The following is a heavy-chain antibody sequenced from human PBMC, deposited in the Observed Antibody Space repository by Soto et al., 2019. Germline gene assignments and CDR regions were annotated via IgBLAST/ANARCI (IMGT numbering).Heavy chain of an antibody. V-gene: IGHV3-21*01. Sequence: GGSLRLSCAASGFTFSSYSMNWVRQAPGKGLEWVSSISSSSSYIYYADSVKGRFTISRDNAKNSLYLQMNSLRAEDTAVYYCARDQPGYSYGYGLGYWGQGTAVTVSS. CDR3: ARDQPGYSYGYGLGY. J-gene: IGHJ4*02. D-gene: IGHD5-18*01. CDR2: ISSSSSYI. CDR1: GFTFSSYS.